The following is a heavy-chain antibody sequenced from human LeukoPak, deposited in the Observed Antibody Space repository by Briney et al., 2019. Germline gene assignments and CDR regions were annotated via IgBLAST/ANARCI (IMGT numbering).Heavy chain of an antibody. CDR1: GFTFSNHW. Sequence: GGSLRLSCAASGFTFSNHWLHWVRQAPGKGLVWVSRINGDGTSTIYADSVKGRFTIPRDNAKSTVYLQMNSLRAEDTAVYYCARTGSGGDLDIWGQGTMVTVSS. CDR2: INGDGTST. V-gene: IGHV3-74*01. J-gene: IGHJ3*02. CDR3: ARTGSGGDLDI. D-gene: IGHD2-15*01.